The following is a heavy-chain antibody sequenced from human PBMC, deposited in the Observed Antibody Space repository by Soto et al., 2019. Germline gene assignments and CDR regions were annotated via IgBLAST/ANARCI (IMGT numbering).Heavy chain of an antibody. CDR3: ARRYGSSFDD. CDR2: IYYSGST. J-gene: IGHJ4*02. CDR1: GGSISSYY. V-gene: IGHV4-39*01. D-gene: IGHD6-13*01. Sequence: SETLSLTCTVSGGSISSYYWGWIRQPPGKGLEWIGSIYYSGSTYYNPSLKSRVTISVDTSKNQFSLKLSSVTAADTAGYYCARRYGSSFDDWGQGTLVTVSS.